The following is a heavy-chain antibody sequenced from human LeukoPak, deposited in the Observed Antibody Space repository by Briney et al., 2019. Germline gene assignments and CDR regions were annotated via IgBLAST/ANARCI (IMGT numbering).Heavy chain of an antibody. V-gene: IGHV6-1*01. J-gene: IGHJ4*02. CDR1: GDSVSSNSAA. D-gene: IGHD2-15*01. Sequence: SQTLSLTCAISGDSVSSNSAAWKWIRLSASRGLEWLGRTYYRSKWYFEYALSVNGRITITPDTSKNHFSLQLNSVSPDDTAVYYCAGGVAASGLGYWGQGTLVTVSS. CDR3: AGGVAASGLGY. CDR2: TYYRSKWYF.